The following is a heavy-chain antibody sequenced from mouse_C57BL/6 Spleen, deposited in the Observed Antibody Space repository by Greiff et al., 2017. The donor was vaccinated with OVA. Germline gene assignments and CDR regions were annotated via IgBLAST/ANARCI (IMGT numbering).Heavy chain of an antibody. D-gene: IGHD2-1*01. CDR1: GFTFSNYW. CDR2: IRLKSDNYAT. V-gene: IGHV6-3*01. CDR3: TAPLRYFDV. Sequence: DVQLVESGGGLVQPGGSMKLSCVASGFTFSNYWMNWVRQSPEKGLEWVAQIRLKSDNYATHYAESVKGRFTISRDDSKSSVYLQMNNLRAEDTGIYYCTAPLRYFDVWGTGTTVTVSS. J-gene: IGHJ1*03.